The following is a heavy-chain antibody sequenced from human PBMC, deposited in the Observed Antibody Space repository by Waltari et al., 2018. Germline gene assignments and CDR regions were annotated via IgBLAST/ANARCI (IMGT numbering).Heavy chain of an antibody. CDR2: IDQSGTT. V-gene: IGHV4-34*02. D-gene: IGHD2-21*01. J-gene: IGHJ4*02. CDR1: GASLSGYS. CDR3: ARSIPRSDF. Sequence: QVQLQQWGAGLLKPSETLSLTCAVSGASLSGYSWSWIRQPPGRGLEWIGEIDQSGTTNYNPPLKSRVTMSVDTSKSQFSLRLSSVTAADTAVYYCARSIPRSDFWGQGALVTVSS.